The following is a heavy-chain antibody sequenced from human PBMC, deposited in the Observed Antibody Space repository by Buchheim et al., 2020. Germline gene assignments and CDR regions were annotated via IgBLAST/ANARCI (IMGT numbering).Heavy chain of an antibody. J-gene: IGHJ2*01. CDR3: ARSGRWKSGWYFDL. CDR2: IYYSGST. V-gene: IGHV4-39*01. D-gene: IGHD5-24*01. Sequence: QLQLQESGPGLVKPSETLSLTCTVSGGSISSSSYYWGWIRQPPGKGLVWIGSIYYSGSTYYNPSLKSRVTISVDTSKNQFSLKLSYVTAADTAVYYCARSGRWKSGWYFDLWGRGTL. CDR1: GGSISSSSYY.